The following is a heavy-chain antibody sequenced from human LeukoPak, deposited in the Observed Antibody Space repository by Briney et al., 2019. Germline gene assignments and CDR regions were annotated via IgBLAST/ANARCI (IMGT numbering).Heavy chain of an antibody. V-gene: IGHV4-31*03. J-gene: IGHJ4*02. CDR3: ARDTPNEYGDPLHYFDY. D-gene: IGHD4-17*01. CDR2: IYYSGST. CDR1: GGSVSSGDYY. Sequence: SETLSLTCTVSGGSVSSGDYYWSWIRQHPGKGLEWIGYIYYSGSTYHNPSLKSRVTISVDTSKNQFSLKLSSVTAADTAVYYCARDTPNEYGDPLHYFDYWGQGTLVTVSS.